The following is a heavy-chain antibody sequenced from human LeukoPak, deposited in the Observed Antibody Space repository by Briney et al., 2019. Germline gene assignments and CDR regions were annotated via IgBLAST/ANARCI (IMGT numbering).Heavy chain of an antibody. Sequence: GGSLRLSCAASGFTFSSYAMPWVRQAPGKGLEYVSAISSNGGSTYYANSVKGRFTISRDNSKNTLYLQMGSLRAEDMAVYYCARDRSMVTTLGVYYFDYWGQGTPVTVSS. D-gene: IGHD2-8*02. J-gene: IGHJ4*02. V-gene: IGHV3-64*01. CDR3: ARDRSMVTTLGVYYFDY. CDR2: ISSNGGST. CDR1: GFTFSSYA.